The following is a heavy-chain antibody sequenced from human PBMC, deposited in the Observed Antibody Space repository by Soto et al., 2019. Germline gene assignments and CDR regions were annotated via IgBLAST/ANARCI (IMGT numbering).Heavy chain of an antibody. CDR2: IKQDGSEK. CDR1: GFTFSSFW. D-gene: IGHD3-9*01. V-gene: IGHV3-7*01. Sequence: ESGGGLVQPGGSLRLSCAASGFTFSSFWMSWVRQAPGKGLEWVANIKQDGSEKYYVDSVKGRFTISRDNAKNSLYLQMNSLRAEDTAVYYCARAAYYDIPGGSDAFDIWGQGTMVTVSS. J-gene: IGHJ3*02. CDR3: ARAAYYDIPGGSDAFDI.